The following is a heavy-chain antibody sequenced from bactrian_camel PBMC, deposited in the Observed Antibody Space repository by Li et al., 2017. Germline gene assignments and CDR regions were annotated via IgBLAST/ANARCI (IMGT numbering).Heavy chain of an antibody. Sequence: HVQLVESGGGLVQPGGSLRLSCAASGFAFRRHYMTWVRQAPGKGLEWVSAITYDGYTYYTDSVKGRFTLSRDSAKNTGYLHMNSLKPEDTAVYYCATDEHPYYDNCLAAVGWWGQGTQVTVS. D-gene: IGHD2*01. V-gene: IGHV3-2*01. J-gene: IGHJ4*01. CDR2: ITYDGYT. CDR3: ATDEHPYYDNCLAAVGW. CDR1: GFAFRRHY.